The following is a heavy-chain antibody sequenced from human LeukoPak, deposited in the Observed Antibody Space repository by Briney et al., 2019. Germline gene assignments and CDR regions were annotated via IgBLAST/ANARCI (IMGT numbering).Heavy chain of an antibody. CDR1: GFTFSSYA. V-gene: IGHV3-30-3*01. Sequence: GGSLRLSCAASGFTFSSYAMHWVRQAPGKGLEWVAVISYDGSNKYYADSVKGRFTISRDNSKNTLYLQMNSLRAEDTAVYYCARERRTKVPAALCYFDYWGQGTLVTVSS. J-gene: IGHJ4*02. D-gene: IGHD2-2*01. CDR2: ISYDGSNK. CDR3: ARERRTKVPAALCYFDY.